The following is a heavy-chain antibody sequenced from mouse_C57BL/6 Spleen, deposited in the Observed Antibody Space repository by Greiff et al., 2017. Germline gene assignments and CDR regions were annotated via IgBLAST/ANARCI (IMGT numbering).Heavy chain of an antibody. D-gene: IGHD1-1*01. Sequence: QVQLQQSGTELVKPGASVKLSCKASGYTFTSYWMHWVKQRPGQGLEWIGNINPSNGGTNYNEKFKSKATLTVDKSSSTAYMQLSSLTSEASAVYYCANPSNYYGSSYWYFDVWGTGTTVTVSS. J-gene: IGHJ1*03. V-gene: IGHV1-53*01. CDR3: ANPSNYYGSSYWYFDV. CDR2: INPSNGGT. CDR1: GYTFTSYW.